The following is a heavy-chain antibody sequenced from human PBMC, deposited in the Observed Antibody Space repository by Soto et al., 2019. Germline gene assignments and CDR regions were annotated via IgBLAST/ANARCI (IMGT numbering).Heavy chain of an antibody. Sequence: ASVKVSCKVSGYTLTDLSMHWVRQAPGKGLEWMGRFDPEEDETIYAQKFQGRVTMTEDTSTDTAYMELSSLRSEDTAVYYCATESYRWGSWDYWGQGTLVTVSS. CDR2: FDPEEDET. J-gene: IGHJ4*02. D-gene: IGHD7-27*01. CDR1: GYTLTDLS. V-gene: IGHV1-24*01. CDR3: ATESYRWGSWDY.